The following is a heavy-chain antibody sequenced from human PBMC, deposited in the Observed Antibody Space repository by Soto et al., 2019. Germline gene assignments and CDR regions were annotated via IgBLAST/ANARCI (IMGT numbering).Heavy chain of an antibody. D-gene: IGHD3-10*01. Sequence: EVLLLESGGGLVQPAGSLRLSCAASGFTFSFYGMNWVRQAPGKGLDWVSTISGSGDTTYYADSVRGRFTISRDNSKNTLYVQMNSLRGDDTAVYYCAKSGPYYFDYWGQGTLVTVSS. V-gene: IGHV3-23*01. J-gene: IGHJ4*02. CDR2: ISGSGDTT. CDR1: GFTFSFYG. CDR3: AKSGPYYFDY.